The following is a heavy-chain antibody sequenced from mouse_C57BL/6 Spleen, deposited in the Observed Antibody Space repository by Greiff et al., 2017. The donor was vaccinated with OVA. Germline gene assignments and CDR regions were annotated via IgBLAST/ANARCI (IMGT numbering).Heavy chain of an antibody. CDR1: GFNIKDDY. J-gene: IGHJ2*01. CDR3: TTSYSDY. Sequence: VQLKQSGAELVRPGASVKLSCTASGFNIKDDYMHWVKQRPEQGLEWIGWIDPENGDTEYASKFQGKATITADTSSNTAYLQLSSLTSEDTAVYYCTTSYSDYWGQGTTLTVSS. CDR2: IDPENGDT. V-gene: IGHV14-4*01.